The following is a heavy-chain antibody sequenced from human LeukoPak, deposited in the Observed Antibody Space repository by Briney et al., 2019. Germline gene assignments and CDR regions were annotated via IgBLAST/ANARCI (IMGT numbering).Heavy chain of an antibody. Sequence: SETLSLTCAVYVGSFSGYYWSWIRQSPGKGLEWIGEINHSGSTNYNPSLKSRVTISVDTSKNQFSLKVSSMTAADTAIYYCARHSGRAVSQSSFDYWGQGTLVTVSS. CDR3: ARHSGRAVSQSSFDY. CDR2: INHSGST. CDR1: VGSFSGYY. J-gene: IGHJ4*02. D-gene: IGHD2-15*01. V-gene: IGHV4-34*01.